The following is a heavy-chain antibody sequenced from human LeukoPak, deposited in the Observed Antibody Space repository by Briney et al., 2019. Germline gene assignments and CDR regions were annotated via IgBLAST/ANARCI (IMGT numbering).Heavy chain of an antibody. CDR2: INPNSGGT. CDR1: GYTFTGYY. V-gene: IGHV1-2*02. D-gene: IGHD6-13*01. Sequence: GASVKVSCKASGYTFTGYYMHWVRQAPGQGLEWMGWINPNSGGTNYAQKFQGRVTMTRDTSISTSYMELSRLRSDDTAVYYCARYSSSWYYFDYWGQGTLVTVSS. J-gene: IGHJ4*02. CDR3: ARYSSSWYYFDY.